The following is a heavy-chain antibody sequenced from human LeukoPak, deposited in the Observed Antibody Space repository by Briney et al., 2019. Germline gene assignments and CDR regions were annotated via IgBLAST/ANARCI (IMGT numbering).Heavy chain of an antibody. CDR1: GGSISSGRYY. CDR2: IYASGSS. D-gene: IGHD2-15*01. CDR3: ARDWGLLATSGRGALDI. Sequence: SETLSLTCTVSGGSISSGRYYWSWIRTPAGKGLEWIGHIYASGSSNYNPSLKSRVTISVDTSKNQFSLNLSSVTAADTAVYYCARDWGLLATSGRGALDIWGQGTMVTVSS. J-gene: IGHJ3*02. V-gene: IGHV4-61*09.